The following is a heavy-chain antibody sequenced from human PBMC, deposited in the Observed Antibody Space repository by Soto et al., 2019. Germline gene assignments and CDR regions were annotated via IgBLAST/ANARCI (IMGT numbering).Heavy chain of an antibody. Sequence: EVQLVESGGGLVQPGGSLRLSCAASGFTFSSYSMNWVRQAPGKGLEWVSYISSSSSTIYYADSVKGRFTFSRDNAKNALYLQMNSLRAEDTAVYYCARGEPRYYYESSGPIGGAFDIWGQGTMVTVSS. CDR2: ISSSSSTI. J-gene: IGHJ3*02. CDR1: GFTFSSYS. CDR3: ARGEPRYYYESSGPIGGAFDI. D-gene: IGHD3-22*01. V-gene: IGHV3-48*01.